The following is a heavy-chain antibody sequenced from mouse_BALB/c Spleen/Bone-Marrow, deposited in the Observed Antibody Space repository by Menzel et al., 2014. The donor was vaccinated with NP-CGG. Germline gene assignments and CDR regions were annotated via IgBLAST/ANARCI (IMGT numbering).Heavy chain of an antibody. CDR3: ATGTYYFDY. CDR2: INPSTGYT. CDR1: GYTFTSYW. J-gene: IGHJ2*01. V-gene: IGHV1-7*01. Sequence: VQLQQSGAELAKPGASVKMSCKASGYTFTSYWMHWVKQRPGQGLEWIGYINPSTGYTEYNQKFKDKATLTADKSSSTAYMQLSSLTSEDSAVYYCATGTYYFDYCGQGTTLTVSS. D-gene: IGHD4-1*01.